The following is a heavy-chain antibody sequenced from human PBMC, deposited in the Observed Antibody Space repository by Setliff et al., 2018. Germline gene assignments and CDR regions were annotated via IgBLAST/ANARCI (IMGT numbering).Heavy chain of an antibody. J-gene: IGHJ4*02. CDR1: GFTFSSYG. CDR3: ARDGSSSLYPPINYFEY. Sequence: GGSLRLSCAASGFTFSSYGMHWVRQAPGKGLVWFSRITSDGGSTGYADSVKCRFNISSDNAKNSLYLQMNSLSAEETAVYHCARDGSSSLYPPINYFEYWGQGTLVTVSS. CDR2: ITSDGGST. D-gene: IGHD6-13*01. V-gene: IGHV3-74*01.